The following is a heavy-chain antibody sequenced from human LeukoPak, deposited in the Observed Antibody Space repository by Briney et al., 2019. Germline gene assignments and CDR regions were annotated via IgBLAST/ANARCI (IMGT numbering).Heavy chain of an antibody. CDR1: GFTVSNKY. CDR2: IYSGGST. CDR3: ARDGRASSGYDYRPYYYYGMDV. V-gene: IGHV3-66*01. Sequence: GGSLRLSCAASGFTVSNKYMSWVRQAPGKGLEWVSVIYSGGSTYYADSVRGRFTISRDNSKNTLYLQMNSLRAEDTAVYYCARDGRASSGYDYRPYYYYGMDVWGQGTTVTVSS. J-gene: IGHJ6*02. D-gene: IGHD5-12*01.